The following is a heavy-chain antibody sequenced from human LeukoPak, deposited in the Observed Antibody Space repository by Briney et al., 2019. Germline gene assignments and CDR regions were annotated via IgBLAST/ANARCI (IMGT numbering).Heavy chain of an antibody. D-gene: IGHD4-17*01. V-gene: IGHV4-34*01. CDR3: ARLYGDYGY. CDR2: INHSGST. Sequence: SETLSLTCAVYGGSFSGYYWSWIRQPPGNGLEWIGEINHSGSTNYNPSLKSRVTISVDKSKNQFSLKLSSVTAADTAVYYCARLYGDYGYWGQGTLVTVSS. CDR1: GGSFSGYY. J-gene: IGHJ4*02.